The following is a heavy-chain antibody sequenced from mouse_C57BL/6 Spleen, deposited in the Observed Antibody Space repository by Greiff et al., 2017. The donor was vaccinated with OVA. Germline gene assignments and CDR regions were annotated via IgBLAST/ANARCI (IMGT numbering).Heavy chain of an antibody. D-gene: IGHD1-1*01. V-gene: IGHV1-64*01. CDR1: GYTFTSYW. J-gene: IGHJ2*01. CDR2: IHPNSGST. CDR3: ANCGSTYYFDY. Sequence: QVQLQQPGAELVKPGASVKLSCKASGYTFTSYWMHWVKQRPGQGLEWIGMIHPNSGSTNYNEKFKSKATLTVDKSSRTAYMQLSSLTSEDSAVDYCANCGSTYYFDYWGQGTTLTVSS.